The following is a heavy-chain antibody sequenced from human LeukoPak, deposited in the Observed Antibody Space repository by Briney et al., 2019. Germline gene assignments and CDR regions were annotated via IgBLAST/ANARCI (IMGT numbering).Heavy chain of an antibody. V-gene: IGHV4-39*01. CDR2: IYCSGST. CDR1: GGSISSSSYY. CDR3: ARPRVRWGMVRGERGDFDY. D-gene: IGHD3-10*01. Sequence: PSETLSLNCAVSGGSISSSSYYWGWIRQPPGKGLEWIGSIYCSGSTYYNPSLKRRVTISVDTSKNHSSLKLSSVTAADTAVYYCARPRVRWGMVRGERGDFDYWGQGTLVTVSS. J-gene: IGHJ4*02.